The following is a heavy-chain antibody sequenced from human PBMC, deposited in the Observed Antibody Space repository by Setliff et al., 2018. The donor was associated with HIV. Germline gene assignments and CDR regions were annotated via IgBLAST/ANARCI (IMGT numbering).Heavy chain of an antibody. CDR1: GYIFSAYY. CDR2: INYSNGDT. D-gene: IGHD3-16*02. V-gene: IGHV1-2*02. J-gene: IGHJ4*02. Sequence: ASVKVSCKTSGYIFSAYYVHWLRRAPGQGLEWMGWINYSNGDTNYAEKFQGRVTMTRDTSTSTVYMDLNRLTSDDTAVYYCALANIVSTARWDHWGRGTLVTVSS. CDR3: ALANIVSTARWDH.